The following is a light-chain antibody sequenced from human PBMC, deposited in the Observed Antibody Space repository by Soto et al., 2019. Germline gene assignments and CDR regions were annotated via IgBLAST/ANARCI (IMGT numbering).Light chain of an antibody. Sequence: EIVMTQSPATLSVSPGESATLSCRASQSVRSNLAWYQQKPGQAPRLLIYGASTRATGIPARFSGSGSGTAFTLTIIGLQSEDFAVYYCHQYNMWPPLIFGGGTKVEIK. J-gene: IGKJ4*01. V-gene: IGKV3-15*01. CDR1: QSVRSN. CDR2: GAS. CDR3: HQYNMWPPLI.